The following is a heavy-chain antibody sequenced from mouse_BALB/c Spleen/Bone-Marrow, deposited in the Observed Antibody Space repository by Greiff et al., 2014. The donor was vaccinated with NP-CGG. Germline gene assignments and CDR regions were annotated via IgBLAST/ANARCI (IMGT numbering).Heavy chain of an antibody. CDR1: GYVFSTYW. CDR2: IYPEDGDT. V-gene: IGHV1-80*01. CDR3: ARSGYGSSYDY. J-gene: IGHJ2*01. Sequence: QVQLQQSGAELVRPGSSVKISCRASGYVFSTYWMNWVKQRPGQGLEWIGQIYPEDGDTNYNGKFKGTATLTADKSSSTAYMQLSSLTSEDSAVYFCARSGYGSSYDYWGQGTTLTVSS. D-gene: IGHD1-1*01.